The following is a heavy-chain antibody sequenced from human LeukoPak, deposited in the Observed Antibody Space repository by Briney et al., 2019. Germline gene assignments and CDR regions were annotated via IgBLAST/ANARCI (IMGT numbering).Heavy chain of an antibody. J-gene: IGHJ4*02. CDR1: GGSISSYY. CDR2: IYYSGST. Sequence: PSETLSLTCTVSGGSISSYYWSWIRQPPGKGLEWIGYIYYSGSTNYNPSLKSRVTISVDTSKNQFSLKLSSVTAADTAVYYCARLRRCSSTSCYFEGRLFGYWGQGTLVTVSS. V-gene: IGHV4-59*08. CDR3: ARLRRCSSTSCYFEGRLFGY. D-gene: IGHD2-2*01.